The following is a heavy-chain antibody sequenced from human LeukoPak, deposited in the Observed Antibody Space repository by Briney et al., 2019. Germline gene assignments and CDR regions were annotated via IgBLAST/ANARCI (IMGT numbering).Heavy chain of an antibody. D-gene: IGHD2-2*01. CDR2: TKQDGSEK. CDR1: GFTFSSYW. CDR3: ARVGYCSSTSCSEFDY. J-gene: IGHJ4*02. Sequence: GGSLRLSCAASGFTFSSYWMSWVRQAPGKGLEWVANTKQDGSEKYYVDSVKGRFTISRDNAKNSLYLQMNSLRAEDTAVYYCARVGYCSSTSCSEFDYWGQGTLVTVSS. V-gene: IGHV3-7*01.